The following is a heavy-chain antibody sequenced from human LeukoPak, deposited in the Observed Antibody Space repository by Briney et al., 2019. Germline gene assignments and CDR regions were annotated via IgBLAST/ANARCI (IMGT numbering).Heavy chain of an antibody. CDR2: ITGSGGGT. CDR1: GFTFSNSA. J-gene: IGHJ4*02. V-gene: IGHV3-23*01. CDR3: AKEAVEYFDY. Sequence: GGSLRLSCAASGFTFSNSAMSWVRQAPGKGLEWVSAITGSGGGTYYADSVKGRFTISRDNSKNTQDLQMNSLRAEDTAVYYCAKEAVEYFDYWGQGTLVTVSS.